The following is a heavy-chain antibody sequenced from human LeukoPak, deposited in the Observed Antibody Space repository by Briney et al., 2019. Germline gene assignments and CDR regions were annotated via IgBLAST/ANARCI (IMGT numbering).Heavy chain of an antibody. CDR2: IYYSGST. J-gene: IGHJ5*02. CDR1: GGSISSSSYY. D-gene: IGHD6-19*01. CDR3: ARRVSSGWYILEPPRVQNWFDP. V-gene: IGHV4-39*07. Sequence: SETLSLTCTVSGGSISSSSYYWGWIRQPPGKGLEWIGSIYYSGSTYYNPSLKSRVTISVDTSKNQFSLKLSSVTAADTAVYYCARRVSSGWYILEPPRVQNWFDPWGQGTLVTVSS.